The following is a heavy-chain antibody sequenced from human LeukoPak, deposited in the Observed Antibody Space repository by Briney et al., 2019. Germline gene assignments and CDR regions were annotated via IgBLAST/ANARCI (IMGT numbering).Heavy chain of an antibody. V-gene: IGHV4-39*01. CDR1: GASINTSNFY. D-gene: IGHD3-10*01. J-gene: IGHJ5*02. Sequence: SETLSLTCTVSGASINTSNFYWGWIRQPPGKGLESIGSISHTARTYCNTSLNSRVTISVDTSKNQFSLKLSSVTAADTAAYYCARQGTSTRGGYWLDPWGQGILVTVSS. CDR3: ARQGTSTRGGYWLDP. CDR2: ISHTART.